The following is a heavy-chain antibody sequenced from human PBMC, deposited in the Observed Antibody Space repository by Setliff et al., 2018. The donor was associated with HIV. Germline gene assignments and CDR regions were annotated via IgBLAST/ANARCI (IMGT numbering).Heavy chain of an antibody. Sequence: GASVKVSCKASGYTFTSYDINCVRQATGQGLEWMGWMNPNSGNTGYAQKFQGRVTITRDTSASTAYMELSSLRSEDTAVYYCARSGDYSNYYYYYMDVWGKGTTVTVSS. CDR2: MNPNSGNT. CDR3: ARSGDYSNYYYYYMDV. D-gene: IGHD4-4*01. V-gene: IGHV1-8*03. CDR1: GYTFTSYD. J-gene: IGHJ6*03.